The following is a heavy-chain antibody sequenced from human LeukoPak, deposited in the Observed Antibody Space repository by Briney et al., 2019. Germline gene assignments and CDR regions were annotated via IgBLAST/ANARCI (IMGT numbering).Heavy chain of an antibody. CDR2: IRSRADGAIT. D-gene: IGHD2-8*02. J-gene: IGHJ4*02. CDR3: TTAFSTYWWPG. CDR1: GFPFNKAW. V-gene: IGHV3-15*01. Sequence: GGSLRLSCVASGFPFNKAWMSWGRQPPGKGREWVGRIRSRADGAITDYATPVKGRFTISRDDSNNTFFLQMNSLRSDDTAVYYCTTAFSTYWWPGWGQGTLVAVSS.